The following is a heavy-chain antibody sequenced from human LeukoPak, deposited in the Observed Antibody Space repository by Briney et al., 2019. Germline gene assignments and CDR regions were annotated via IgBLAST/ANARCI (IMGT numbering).Heavy chain of an antibody. J-gene: IGHJ6*03. V-gene: IGHV1-8*03. CDR1: GYTFTSYD. CDR2: MNPNSGNT. Sequence: ASVKVSCKASGYTFTSYDINWVRQATGQGLEWMGWMNPNSGNTGYAQKFQGRVTITRNTSISTAYMELSSLRAEDTAVYYCTWVGAKDYYYYYMDVWGKGTTVTVSS. D-gene: IGHD1-26*01. CDR3: TWVGAKDYYYYYMDV.